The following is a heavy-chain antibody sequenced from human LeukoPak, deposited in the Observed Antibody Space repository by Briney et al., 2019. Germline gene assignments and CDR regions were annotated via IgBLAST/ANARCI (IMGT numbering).Heavy chain of an antibody. CDR1: GFTFSSYE. D-gene: IGHD6-25*01. CDR3: ARDGTLIHGSGWVYMDV. Sequence: PGGSLRLSCAASGFTFSSYEMNWVRQAPGKGLEWISYISASGTITHYADSVEGRFTISRDNAKNSLYLQMNSLRAEDTAVYYCARDGTLIHGSGWVYMDVWGKGTTVTISS. CDR2: ISASGTIT. J-gene: IGHJ6*04. V-gene: IGHV3-48*03.